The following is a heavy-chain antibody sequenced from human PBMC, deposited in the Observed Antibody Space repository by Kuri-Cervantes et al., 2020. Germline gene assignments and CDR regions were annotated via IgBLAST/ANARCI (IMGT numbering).Heavy chain of an antibody. CDR3: ARDKYDFWSGYYIQTGHDY. CDR1: GFTFSSYS. D-gene: IGHD3-3*01. CDR2: ISSSSSTI. Sequence: GESLKISCAASGFTFSSYSMNWFRQAPGKGLEWVSYISSSSSTIYYADSVKGRFTISRDNAKNSLYLQMNSLRAEDTAVYYCARDKYDFWSGYYIQTGHDYWGQGTLVTVSS. V-gene: IGHV3-48*01. J-gene: IGHJ4*02.